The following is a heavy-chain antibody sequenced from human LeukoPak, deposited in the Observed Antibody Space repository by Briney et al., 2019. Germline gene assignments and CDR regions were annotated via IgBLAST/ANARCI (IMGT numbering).Heavy chain of an antibody. J-gene: IGHJ4*02. CDR2: ISSSSSTI. CDR1: GFTFSSYS. D-gene: IGHD1-26*01. CDR3: GSEGGIVGATLYDY. V-gene: IGHV3-48*01. Sequence: GGSLRLSCAASGFTFSSYSMNWVRQAPGKGLEWVSYISSSSSTIYYADSVKGRFTISRDNAKNSLYLQMNSLRAEDTAVYYCGSEGGIVGATLYDYWGQGTLVTVSS.